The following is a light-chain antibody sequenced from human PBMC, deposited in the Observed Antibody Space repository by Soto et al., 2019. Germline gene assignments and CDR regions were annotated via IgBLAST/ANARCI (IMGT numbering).Light chain of an antibody. J-gene: IGKJ4*01. CDR3: QHYNNWLAT. CDR2: DAS. V-gene: IGKV3-11*01. Sequence: IVLTQSPGTLSLSPGERATLSCRASQRVSSYLAWYQQKPGQAPRLLIYDASNRATGIPARFSGSGSGTDFTLTISSLEPEDFAVYYCQHYNNWLATFGGGTKVEIK. CDR1: QRVSSY.